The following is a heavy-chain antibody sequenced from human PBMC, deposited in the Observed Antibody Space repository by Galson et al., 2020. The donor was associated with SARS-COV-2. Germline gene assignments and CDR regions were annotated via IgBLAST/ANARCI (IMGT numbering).Heavy chain of an antibody. V-gene: IGHV1-24*01. CDR3: ATARAVAGSYGRDYDYYYGMDV. CDR1: GYTLTELS. J-gene: IGHJ6*02. CDR2: FDPEDGET. D-gene: IGHD6-19*01. Sequence: SVKVSCKVSGYTLTELSMHWVRQAPAQGLEWMGGFDPEDGETIYAQKFQGRVTMTADTSTDTDYVDLSSLRSEDTAVYYCATARAVAGSYGRDYDYYYGMDVWGQGTTVTVSS.